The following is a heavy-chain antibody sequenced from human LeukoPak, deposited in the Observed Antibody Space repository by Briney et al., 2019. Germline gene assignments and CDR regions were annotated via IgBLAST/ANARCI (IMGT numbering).Heavy chain of an antibody. CDR3: ARVHYDFWSGYYTGMEPTFDY. CDR1: GGSISSSNW. D-gene: IGHD3-3*01. V-gene: IGHV4-4*02. CDR2: IYHSGST. J-gene: IGHJ4*02. Sequence: PSGTLSLTCAVSGGSISSSNWWSWVRQPPGKGLEWIGEIYHSGSTNYNPSLKSRVTISVDKSKNQFSLKLSSVTAADTAVYYCARVHYDFWSGYYTGMEPTFDYWGQGTLVTVSS.